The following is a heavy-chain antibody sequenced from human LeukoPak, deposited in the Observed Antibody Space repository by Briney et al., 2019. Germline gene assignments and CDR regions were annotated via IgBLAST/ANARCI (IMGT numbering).Heavy chain of an antibody. CDR1: GGSFSGYY. CDR2: INHSGST. Sequence: SSETLSLTCAVYGGSFSGYYWSWIRQPPGKGLEWIGEINHSGSTNYNPSLESRVTISVDTSKNQFSLKLSSVTAADTAVYYCARGARRVVVVAATRSGGWFDPWGQGTLVTVSS. D-gene: IGHD2-15*01. J-gene: IGHJ5*02. CDR3: ARGARRVVVVAATRSGGWFDP. V-gene: IGHV4-34*01.